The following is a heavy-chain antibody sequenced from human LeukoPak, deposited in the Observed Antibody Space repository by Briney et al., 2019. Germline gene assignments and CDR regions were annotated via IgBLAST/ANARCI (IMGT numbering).Heavy chain of an antibody. D-gene: IGHD4-17*01. CDR3: TGEPDTVTGGV. CDR2: VSDSRDV. Sequence: GGSLRLSCAASGFTFSTYTMNWVRQAPGKGLEWVSTVSDSRDVHYSDSVKGRFTISRDNARNSLYLQMNSLRDEDTAVYYCTGEPDTVTGGVWGQGTRVTVSS. CDR1: GFTFSTYT. V-gene: IGHV3-21*04. J-gene: IGHJ4*02.